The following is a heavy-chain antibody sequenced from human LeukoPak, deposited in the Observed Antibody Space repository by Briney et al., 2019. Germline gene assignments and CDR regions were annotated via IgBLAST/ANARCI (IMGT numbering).Heavy chain of an antibody. CDR2: MNPNSGNT. CDR3: ARGPSSSRLRVHYFDY. J-gene: IGHJ4*02. D-gene: IGHD5-12*01. Sequence: ASVKVSCKASGYTFTSYDINWVRQATGQGLKWMGWMNPNSGNTGYAQKFQGRVTITRNTSISTAYMELSSLRSEDTAVYYCARGPSSSRLRVHYFDYWGQGTLVTVSS. CDR1: GYTFTSYD. V-gene: IGHV1-8*03.